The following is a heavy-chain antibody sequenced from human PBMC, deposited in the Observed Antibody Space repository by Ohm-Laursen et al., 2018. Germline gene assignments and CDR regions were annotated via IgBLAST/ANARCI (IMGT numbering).Heavy chain of an antibody. CDR1: GFTFSSYS. Sequence: SLRLSCAASGFTFSSYSMNWVRQAPGKGLEWVSSISSSSSYIYYADSVKGRFTISRDNAKNSLYLQMNSLRAEDTALYYCARFRPYYYYGMDVWGQGTTVTVSS. V-gene: IGHV3-21*04. J-gene: IGHJ6*02. CDR3: ARFRPYYYYGMDV. CDR2: ISSSSSYI.